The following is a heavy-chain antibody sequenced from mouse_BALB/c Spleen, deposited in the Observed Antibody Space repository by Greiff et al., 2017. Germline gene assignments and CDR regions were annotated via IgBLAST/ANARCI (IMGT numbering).Heavy chain of an antibody. Sequence: EVKLVESGGGLVQPGGSLKLSCAASGFTFSSYGMSWVRQTPDKRLELVATINSNGGSTYYPDSVKGRFTISRDNAKNTLYLQMSSLKSEDTAMYYCARDYYYGSSYGFAYWGQGTLVTVSA. CDR1: GFTFSSYG. V-gene: IGHV5-6-3*01. J-gene: IGHJ3*01. CDR3: ARDYYYGSSYGFAY. CDR2: INSNGGST. D-gene: IGHD1-1*01.